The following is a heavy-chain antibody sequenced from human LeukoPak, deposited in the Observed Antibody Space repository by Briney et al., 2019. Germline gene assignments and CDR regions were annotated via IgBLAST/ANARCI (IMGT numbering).Heavy chain of an antibody. CDR3: AREGYDSSGYYYGVY. J-gene: IGHJ4*02. D-gene: IGHD3-22*01. V-gene: IGHV4-38-2*02. CDR1: GYSITSGYY. CDR2: IYHSGST. Sequence: SETLSLTCTVSGYSITSGYYWGWIRQPPGKGLEWIGSIYHSGSTYYNASLKSRVTISVDTSKNQFSLKLSSVTAADTAVYYCAREGYDSSGYYYGVYWGQGTLVTVSS.